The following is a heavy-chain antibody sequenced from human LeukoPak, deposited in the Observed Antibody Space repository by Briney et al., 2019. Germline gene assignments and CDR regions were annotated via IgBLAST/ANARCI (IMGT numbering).Heavy chain of an antibody. V-gene: IGHV4-34*01. CDR1: GGSFSGYY. D-gene: IGHD2-15*01. J-gene: IGHJ6*02. Sequence: SETLSLTCAVYGGSFSGYYWSWLRQPPGKGLEWIGEINHSGSTNYNPSLKSRVTISVDTSKNQFSLKLSSVTAADTAVYYCARGGVWYCSGGSCHKEAPYYKYGMDVWGQGTTVTVSS. CDR2: INHSGST. CDR3: ARGGVWYCSGGSCHKEAPYYKYGMDV.